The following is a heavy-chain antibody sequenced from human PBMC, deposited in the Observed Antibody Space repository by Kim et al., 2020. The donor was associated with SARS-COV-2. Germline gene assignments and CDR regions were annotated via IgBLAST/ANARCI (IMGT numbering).Heavy chain of an antibody. CDR1: GFIFSNYG. CDR2: ISSDGSRI. J-gene: IGHJ6*02. V-gene: IGHV3-30*18. CDR3: AKAARRALYNYGMDV. Sequence: GGSLRLSCAASGFIFSNYGIHWVRQAPGKGLEWVAVISSDGSRIHYADSVRGRFTISRDNSQNTLFLQMNSLRSEDTAVYYCAKAARRALYNYGMDVWGQATTVTVSS.